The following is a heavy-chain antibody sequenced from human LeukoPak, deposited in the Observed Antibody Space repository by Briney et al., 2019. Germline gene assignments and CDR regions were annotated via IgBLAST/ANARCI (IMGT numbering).Heavy chain of an antibody. Sequence: GRSLRLSCAASGFTFSSYAMSWVRQAPGKGLEWVSAISGSGGSTYYADSVKGRFTICRDNSKNTLYLQMNSLRAEDTAVYYCANPREDIVVVPAAMYYDYWGQGPLVTVSS. D-gene: IGHD2-2*01. J-gene: IGHJ4*02. CDR2: ISGSGGST. CDR1: GFTFSSYA. CDR3: ANPREDIVVVPAAMYYDY. V-gene: IGHV3-23*01.